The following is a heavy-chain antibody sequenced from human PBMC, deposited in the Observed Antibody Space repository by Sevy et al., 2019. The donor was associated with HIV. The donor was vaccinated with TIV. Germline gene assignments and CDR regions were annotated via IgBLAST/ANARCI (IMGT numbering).Heavy chain of an antibody. D-gene: IGHD2-21*01. J-gene: IGHJ3*02. V-gene: IGHV4-34*01. CDR3: ARDPYDCGGDCYVSGVFDI. CDR1: DGSLSGYY. CDR2: INYIGTT. Sequence: GSLRLSCAVYDGSLSGYYWSWIRQSPGKGLEWIGQINYIGTTNYTPSLSSRLTISVDTSKNQFSLRLRTVTAADTAIYYCARDPYDCGGDCYVSGVFDIWGQGTLVTVSS.